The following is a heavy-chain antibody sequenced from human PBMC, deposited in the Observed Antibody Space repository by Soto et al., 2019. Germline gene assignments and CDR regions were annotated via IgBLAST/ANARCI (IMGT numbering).Heavy chain of an antibody. CDR1: GYTFTSYY. CDR2: INPSGGST. CDR3: ARDMGYGSGSLYAFDI. D-gene: IGHD3-10*01. J-gene: IGHJ3*02. Sequence: GASVKVSCKASGYTFTSYYMHWVRQAPGQGLEWMGIINPSGGSTSYAQKFQGRVTMTRDTSTSTVYMELSSLRSEDTAVYYCARDMGYGSGSLYAFDIWGQGTMVTVSS. V-gene: IGHV1-46*01.